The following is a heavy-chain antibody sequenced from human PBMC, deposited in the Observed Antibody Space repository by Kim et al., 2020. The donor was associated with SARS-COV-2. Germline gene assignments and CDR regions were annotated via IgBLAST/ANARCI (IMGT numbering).Heavy chain of an antibody. J-gene: IGHJ4*02. D-gene: IGHD6-19*01. Sequence: SKYNPSLNSRVTMSVDTSKNQFSRKMNAVTAADTAIYYCTTGAGWLVDYWGQGTLVTVAS. V-gene: IGHV4-4*07. CDR2: S. CDR3: TTGAGWLVDY.